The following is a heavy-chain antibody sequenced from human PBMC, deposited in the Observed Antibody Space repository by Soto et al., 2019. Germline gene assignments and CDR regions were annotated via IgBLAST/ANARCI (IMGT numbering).Heavy chain of an antibody. CDR1: GFAFSSHW. V-gene: IGHV3-74*01. Sequence: GGSLRLSCAASGFAFSSHWMHWVRQAPGKGLVWVSHINTDGRSTTYADSVKGRFTISRDNAKNTLYLQMNSLRVEDTAMYYCAREVLSDYDYDGFDIWGQGTMVTVSS. D-gene: IGHD5-12*01. J-gene: IGHJ3*02. CDR3: AREVLSDYDYDGFDI. CDR2: INTDGRST.